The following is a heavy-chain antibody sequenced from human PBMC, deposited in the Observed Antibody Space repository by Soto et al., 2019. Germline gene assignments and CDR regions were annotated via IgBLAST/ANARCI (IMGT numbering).Heavy chain of an antibody. CDR3: TSCTYYDILTGYQTDTWFDP. CDR2: IKSKTDGGTT. Sequence: GGSLRLSCAASGFTFSNAWMSWVRQAPGKGLEWVGRIKSKTDGGTTDYAAPVKGRFTISRDDSKNTLYLQMNSLKTEDTAVYYCTSCTYYDILTGYQTDTWFDPWGQGTLVTVSS. CDR1: GFTFSNAW. J-gene: IGHJ5*02. D-gene: IGHD3-9*01. V-gene: IGHV3-15*01.